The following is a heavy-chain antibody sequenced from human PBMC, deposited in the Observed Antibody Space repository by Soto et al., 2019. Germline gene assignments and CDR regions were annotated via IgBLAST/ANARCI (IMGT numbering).Heavy chain of an antibody. D-gene: IGHD2-15*01. CDR1: GGSISSGGYY. Sequence: SETLSLTCTVSGGSISSGGYYWSWIRQHPGKGLEWIGYIYYSGSTYYNPSLKSRVTISVDTSKNQFSLKLSSVTAADTAVYYCARATDCSGGSCYLFDYWGQGTLVTVSS. CDR3: ARATDCSGGSCYLFDY. V-gene: IGHV4-31*03. J-gene: IGHJ4*02. CDR2: IYYSGST.